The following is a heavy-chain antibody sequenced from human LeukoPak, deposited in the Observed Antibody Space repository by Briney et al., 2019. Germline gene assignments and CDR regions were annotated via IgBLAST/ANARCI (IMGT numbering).Heavy chain of an antibody. CDR2: IKPSSGDT. D-gene: IGHD2-2*01. J-gene: IGHJ4*02. V-gene: IGHV1-2*02. Sequence: ASVKVSCKASGYTFTDYYIHWVRQAPGQGLERMGWIKPSSGDTRYAQKFQGRVTMTRDTSINTAYMEMSRLTSDDTAMYSCARRYCSSISCYSDYWGQGTLVTVSP. CDR1: GYTFTDYY. CDR3: ARRYCSSISCYSDY.